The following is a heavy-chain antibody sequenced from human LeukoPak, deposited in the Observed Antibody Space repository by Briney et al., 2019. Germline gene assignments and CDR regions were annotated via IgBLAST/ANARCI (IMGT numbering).Heavy chain of an antibody. D-gene: IGHD6-19*01. CDR3: ASRGGIAVAGLDY. CDR1: GFTFSTYS. V-gene: IGHV3-21*01. J-gene: IGHJ4*02. Sequence: PGGSLRLSCAASGFTFSTYSLNWVRQAPGKGLEWVSSISISSSSIDYADSVKGRFTISRDNAKNTLYLQMNSLRAEDTAVYYCASRGGIAVAGLDYWGQGTLVTVSS. CDR2: ISISSSSI.